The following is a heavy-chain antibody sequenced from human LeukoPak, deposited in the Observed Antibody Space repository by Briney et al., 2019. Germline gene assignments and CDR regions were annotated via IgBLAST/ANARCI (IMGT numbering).Heavy chain of an antibody. J-gene: IGHJ4*02. CDR2: ISVSGNT. CDR3: ARYYGSGSSPLDY. CDR1: GFTLSSYA. V-gene: IGHV3-23*01. D-gene: IGHD3-10*01. Sequence: GGSLRLSCAASGFTLSSYAMSWVRQGPGKGLEWVSAISVSGNTYHADSVKGRFTISRDSSKYTLYLQMNSLRAGDAAVYYCARYYGSGSSPLDYWGQGTLVTVSS.